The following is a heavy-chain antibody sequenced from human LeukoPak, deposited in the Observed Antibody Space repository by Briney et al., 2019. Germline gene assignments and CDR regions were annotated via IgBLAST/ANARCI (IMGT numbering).Heavy chain of an antibody. CDR3: ARDGSDDAFDI. CDR1: GFSFNTYS. Sequence: GGSLRLSCAASGFSFNTYSMNWVRQAPGKGLEWVSYISSSSSTIYYADSVKGRFTISRDNAKNSLYLQMNSLRAEDTAVYYCARDGSDDAFDIWGQGTMVTVSS. CDR2: ISSSSSTI. V-gene: IGHV3-48*04. J-gene: IGHJ3*02.